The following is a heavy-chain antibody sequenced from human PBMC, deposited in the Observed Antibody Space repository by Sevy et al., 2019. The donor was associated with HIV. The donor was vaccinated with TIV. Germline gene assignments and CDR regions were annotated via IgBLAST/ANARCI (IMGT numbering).Heavy chain of an antibody. J-gene: IGHJ3*02. D-gene: IGHD3-3*02. Sequence: GGSLRLSCAASEFTFSSHAVSWVRQAPGKGLEWVSAVRGNGENTDYADSERGRFTISRDNFKNTLYLHMSTLRAEDTALSYCARDGRGISAFDIWGQGTMVTVSS. CDR3: ARDGRGISAFDI. V-gene: IGHV3-23*01. CDR1: EFTFSSHA. CDR2: VRGNGENT.